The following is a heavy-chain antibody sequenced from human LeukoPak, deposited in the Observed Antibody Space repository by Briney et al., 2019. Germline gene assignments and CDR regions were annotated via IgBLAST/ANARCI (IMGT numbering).Heavy chain of an antibody. V-gene: IGHV4-39*01. D-gene: IGHD3-9*01. CDR1: GGSISSSSYY. CDR2: IYYSGST. CDR3: ARQDYDILTGYSLWSYFDY. J-gene: IGHJ4*02. Sequence: PSETLSLTCTVSGGSISSSSYYWGWIRQPPGKGLEWTGSIYYSGSTYYNPSLKSRVTISVDTSKNQFSLKLSSVTAADTAVYYCARQDYDILTGYSLWSYFDYWGQGTLVTVSS.